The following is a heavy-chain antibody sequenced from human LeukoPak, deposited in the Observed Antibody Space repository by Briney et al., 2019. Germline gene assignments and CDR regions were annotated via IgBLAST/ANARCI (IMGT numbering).Heavy chain of an antibody. Sequence: GESLKISCKISGYDFTTYWIGWVRQMPGKGLECMGIIWPGDSDTRYSPSFQGQVAISADKTISTVYLQWSSLKVSDTAIYYCARRGRGDWFDPWGQGTLVTVSS. CDR3: ARRGRGDWFDP. CDR2: IWPGDSDT. J-gene: IGHJ5*02. V-gene: IGHV5-51*01. D-gene: IGHD1-26*01. CDR1: GYDFTTYW.